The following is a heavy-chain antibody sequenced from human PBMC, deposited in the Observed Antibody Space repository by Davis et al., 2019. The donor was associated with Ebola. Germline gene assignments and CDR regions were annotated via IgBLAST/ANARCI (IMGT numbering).Heavy chain of an antibody. CDR3: AREYYGSGSYLGESWFDP. J-gene: IGHJ5*02. CDR1: GFTFSSYA. V-gene: IGHV3-30-3*01. D-gene: IGHD3-10*01. CDR2: ISYDGSNK. Sequence: GGSLRLSCAASGFTFSSYAMHWVRQAPGKGLEWVAVISYDGSNKYYADSVKGRFTISRDNSKNTLYLQMNSLRAEDTAVYYCAREYYGSGSYLGESWFDPWGQGTLVTVSS.